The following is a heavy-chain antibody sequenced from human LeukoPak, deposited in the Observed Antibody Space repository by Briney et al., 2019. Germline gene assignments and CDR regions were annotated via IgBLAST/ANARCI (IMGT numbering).Heavy chain of an antibody. CDR1: GLTFSDYA. Sequence: PGGSLRLSCTTSGLTFSDYALSWVRQAPGKGLEWVGFIRSKGYGGTTEYAASVKGRFTISRDDSKSIASLQMNSLKTEDTAVYYCSRVPPRPHCSTISGYGGGYYFDYWGQGSLVTVSS. V-gene: IGHV3-49*04. D-gene: IGHD2-2*01. CDR3: SRVPPRPHCSTISGYGGGYYFDY. J-gene: IGHJ4*02. CDR2: IRSKGYGGTT.